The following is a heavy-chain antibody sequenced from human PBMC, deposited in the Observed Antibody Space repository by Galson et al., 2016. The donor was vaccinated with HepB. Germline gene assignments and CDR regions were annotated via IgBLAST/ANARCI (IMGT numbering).Heavy chain of an antibody. J-gene: IGHJ6*04. CDR3: ARQYGMDV. CDR1: EFSVSSNY. Sequence: SLRLSCAASEFSVSSNYMTWVRQAPGKGLEWVSVIYSGGNTYYADSVKGRFTISRDNSKNTLYLQMNSLRAEDTAVYYCARQYGMDVWGKETTVTVSS. CDR2: IYSGGNT. V-gene: IGHV3-66*02.